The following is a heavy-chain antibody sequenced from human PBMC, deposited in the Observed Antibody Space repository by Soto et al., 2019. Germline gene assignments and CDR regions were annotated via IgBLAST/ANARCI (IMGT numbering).Heavy chain of an antibody. CDR2: IYYSGST. CDR1: GGSISSYY. CDR3: ARHNYGSGSSYLDY. D-gene: IGHD3-10*01. Sequence: QVQLQESGPGLVKPSETLSLTCTVSGGSISSYYWSWIRQPPGKGLEWIGYIYYSGSTNYNPSHKRRITSSVNTSNNPFSLKLNSMTDADTAVYYCARHNYGSGSSYLDYWGQGTLVTVSS. J-gene: IGHJ4*02. V-gene: IGHV4-59*08.